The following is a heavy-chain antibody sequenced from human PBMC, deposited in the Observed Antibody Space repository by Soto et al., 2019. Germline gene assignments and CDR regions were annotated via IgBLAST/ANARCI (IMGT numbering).Heavy chain of an antibody. J-gene: IGHJ6*02. CDR1: GGTFSSYA. CDR2: IIPIFGTA. V-gene: IGHV1-69*13. Sequence: SVKVSCKASGGTFSSYAISWVRQAPGQGLEWMGGIIPIFGTANYAQKFQGRVTITADESTSTAYMELSSLRSEDTAVYYCAIWRSYYCCYDMDVWGQGTTVTVSS. CDR3: AIWRSYYCCYDMDV. D-gene: IGHD1-26*01.